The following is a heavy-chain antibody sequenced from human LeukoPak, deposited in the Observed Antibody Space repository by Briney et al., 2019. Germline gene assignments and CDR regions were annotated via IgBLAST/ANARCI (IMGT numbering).Heavy chain of an antibody. CDR1: GYTFTGYY. V-gene: IGHV1-2*02. J-gene: IGHJ4*02. D-gene: IGHD5-12*01. CDR3: ARDRQRIVATIAGY. CDR2: INPNSGGT. Sequence: ASMTLSCKASGYTFTGYYMHWVRQAPGQGLEWMGWINPNSGGTNYAQKFQGRVTMTRDTSISTAYMELSRLRSDDTAVYYCARDRQRIVATIAGYWGRGTLVTVSS.